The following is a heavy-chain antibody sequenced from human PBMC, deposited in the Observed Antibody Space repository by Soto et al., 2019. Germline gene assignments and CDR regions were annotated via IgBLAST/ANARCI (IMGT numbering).Heavy chain of an antibody. V-gene: IGHV4-34*01. Sequence: SETLSLTCAVYGASLSDNDCNWLRQTPWKGREWIGEINHSGNTNYNPSLRSRVTISIDTSKNQLSLNLRSVSAEDTAVYYCARGRAEFDAGGQGTQVTGSS. CDR1: GASLSDND. CDR2: INHSGNT. D-gene: IGHD6-19*01. CDR3: ARGRAEFDA. J-gene: IGHJ5*02.